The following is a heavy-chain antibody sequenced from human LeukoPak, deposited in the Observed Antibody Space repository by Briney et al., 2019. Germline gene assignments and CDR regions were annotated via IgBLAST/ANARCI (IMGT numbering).Heavy chain of an antibody. CDR1: GFTFSGYW. J-gene: IGHJ4*02. CDR2: IEQDGTEK. V-gene: IGHV3-7*03. CDR3: ARDLVRGVFDY. Sequence: GGSLRLSCAASGFTFSGYWMSWVRQAPGKGLEWVANIEQDGTEKYYVDSVKGRFTISRDNAKNSLYLQMNSLRAEDTAVYYCARDLVRGVFDYWGQGTLVTVSS. D-gene: IGHD3-10*01.